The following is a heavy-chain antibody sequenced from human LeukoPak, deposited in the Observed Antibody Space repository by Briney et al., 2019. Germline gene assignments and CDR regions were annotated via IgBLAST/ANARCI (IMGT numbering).Heavy chain of an antibody. J-gene: IGHJ4*02. CDR3: ARDLSIFGPGIAVADSFDY. V-gene: IGHV1-2*06. CDR1: GYTFTGYY. CDR2: INPNSGGT. D-gene: IGHD6-19*01. Sequence: ASVKVSCKASGYTFTGYYMHWVRQAPGQGLEWMGRINPNSGGTNYAQKFQGRVTMTRDTSISTAYMELSRLRSDDTAVYYCARDLSIFGPGIAVADSFDYWGQGTLVTVSS.